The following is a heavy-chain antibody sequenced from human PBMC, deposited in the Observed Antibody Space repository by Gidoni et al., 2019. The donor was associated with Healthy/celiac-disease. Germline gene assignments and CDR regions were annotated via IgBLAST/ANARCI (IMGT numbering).Heavy chain of an antibody. CDR1: GFPFDDYA. Sequence: EVQLVESGGGLVQPGRSLRLSCAASGFPFDDYAMHWVRQAPGKGLEWVSGISWNSGSIGYADSVKGRFTISRDNAKNSLYLQMNSLRAEDTALYYCAKAVRYFDWLCSFDYWGQGTLVTVSS. D-gene: IGHD3-9*01. CDR2: ISWNSGSI. CDR3: AKAVRYFDWLCSFDY. J-gene: IGHJ4*02. V-gene: IGHV3-9*01.